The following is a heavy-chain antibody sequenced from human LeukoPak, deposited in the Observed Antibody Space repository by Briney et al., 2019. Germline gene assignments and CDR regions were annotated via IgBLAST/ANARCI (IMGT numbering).Heavy chain of an antibody. Sequence: GGSLRLSCAASGFTFSSYEMNWVRQAPGKGLEWVSYISRSGSTIYYADSVKGRLTISRDNAKNSLYLQMNSLRAEDTAVYYCARARATYYYDSSGYYRYYFDYWGQGTLVTVSS. CDR3: ARARATYYYDSSGYYRYYFDY. CDR1: GFTFSSYE. V-gene: IGHV3-48*03. J-gene: IGHJ4*02. CDR2: ISRSGSTI. D-gene: IGHD3-22*01.